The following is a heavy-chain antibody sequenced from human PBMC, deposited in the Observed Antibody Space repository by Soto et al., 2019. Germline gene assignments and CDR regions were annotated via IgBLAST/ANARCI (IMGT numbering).Heavy chain of an antibody. V-gene: IGHV3-33*01. D-gene: IGHD1-26*01. CDR1: GFTFSSYG. CDR2: IWYDGSNK. J-gene: IGHJ4*02. CDR3: TRKGSGRPCGY. Sequence: QVQLVESGGGVVQPGRSLRLSCAASGFTFSSYGMHWVRQAPGKGLEGVAVIWYDGSNKYYADSVKGRFTISRDNYKNTQYLQMNSRKGEDTTVYYCTRKGSGRPCGYWGQGTLVTVPS.